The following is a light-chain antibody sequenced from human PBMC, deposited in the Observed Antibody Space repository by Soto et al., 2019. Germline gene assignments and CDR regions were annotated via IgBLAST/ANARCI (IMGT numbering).Light chain of an antibody. CDR1: QSISTS. V-gene: IGKV1-5*01. J-gene: IGKJ1*01. CDR3: QHCGSYSRT. CDR2: DAS. Sequence: DIQVSQSPSTLSASVGDRVTITCRASQSISTSLAWYQQKPGKAPSLLITDASSLERGVPSRFSGSGSATEFTLTISRLQPDDFATYYCQHCGSYSRTFGQGTNVDIK.